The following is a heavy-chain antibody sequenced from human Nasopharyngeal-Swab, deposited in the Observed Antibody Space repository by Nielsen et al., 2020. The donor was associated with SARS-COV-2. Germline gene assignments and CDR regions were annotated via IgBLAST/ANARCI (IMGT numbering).Heavy chain of an antibody. CDR1: GFTFSSYN. V-gene: IGHV3-48*02. CDR3: ARDEAGTANSGFDY. D-gene: IGHD1-1*01. CDR2: INTGSSSI. Sequence: GESLKISCAASGFTFSSYNMNWVRQAPGKGLEWVSYINTGSSSIYYADSVKGRFTISKDNAKNSLYLQMNSLRDEDTAIYYCARDEAGTANSGFDYWGQGTLVTVSS. J-gene: IGHJ4*02.